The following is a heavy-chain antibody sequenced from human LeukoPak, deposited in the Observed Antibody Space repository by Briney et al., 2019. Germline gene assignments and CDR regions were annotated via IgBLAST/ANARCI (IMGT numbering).Heavy chain of an antibody. Sequence: PGGSLRLSCAASGFTFSSYAMSWVRQAPGKGLEWVSAISGSGGSTYYADSVKGRFTISRDNSKNTLYLQMNSLRAEDTAVYYCAEGHYYDSSGYSDYWGQGTLVTVSS. CDR2: ISGSGGST. D-gene: IGHD3-22*01. J-gene: IGHJ4*02. CDR1: GFTFSSYA. CDR3: AEGHYYDSSGYSDY. V-gene: IGHV3-23*01.